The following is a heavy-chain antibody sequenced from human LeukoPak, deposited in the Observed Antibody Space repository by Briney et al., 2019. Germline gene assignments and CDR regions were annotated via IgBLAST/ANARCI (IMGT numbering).Heavy chain of an antibody. Sequence: KSSETLSLTCAVYGGSFSGYYWSWIRQPPGKGLEWIGEINHSGSTNYNPSLKSRVTISVDTSKNQFSLKLSSVTAADTAVYYRARITGTTDYYYYYMDVWGKGTTVTVSS. CDR2: INHSGST. D-gene: IGHD1-7*01. V-gene: IGHV4-34*01. CDR1: GGSFSGYY. J-gene: IGHJ6*03. CDR3: ARITGTTDYYYYYMDV.